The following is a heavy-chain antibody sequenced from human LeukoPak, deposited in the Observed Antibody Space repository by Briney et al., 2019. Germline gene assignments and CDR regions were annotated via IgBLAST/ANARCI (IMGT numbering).Heavy chain of an antibody. Sequence: TSETLSLTCDVSGYSIRTGYYWGWIRQPPGKGLEYIGSMYHSGSTYYNPSLKSRVTISVDTSKNQFSLRLSSVTAADTAVYYCARDKDGLGYWGQGTLVTVSS. CDR2: MYHSGST. D-gene: IGHD3-10*01. CDR3: ARDKDGLGY. V-gene: IGHV4-38-2*02. CDR1: GYSIRTGYY. J-gene: IGHJ4*02.